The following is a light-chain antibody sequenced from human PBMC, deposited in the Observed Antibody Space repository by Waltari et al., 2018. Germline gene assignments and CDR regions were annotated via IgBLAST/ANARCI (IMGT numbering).Light chain of an antibody. Sequence: QSVLTQPPSVSEAPGQRVTMSCTGSSSNIGAGYDVHWYQQLPGTAPNLPITGNSNRPSGVPDRFSGSKSGTSASLAITGLQAEDEADYYCQSYDSSLSGSKVFGGGTKLTVL. V-gene: IGLV1-40*01. CDR1: SSNIGAGYD. J-gene: IGLJ3*02. CDR3: QSYDSSLSGSKV. CDR2: GNS.